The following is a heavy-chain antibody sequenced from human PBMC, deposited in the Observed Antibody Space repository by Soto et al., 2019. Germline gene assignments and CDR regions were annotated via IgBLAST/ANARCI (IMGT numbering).Heavy chain of an antibody. V-gene: IGHV4-39*01. D-gene: IGHD2-21*02. CDR2: IYYSGST. J-gene: IGHJ4*02. Sequence: QLQLQESGPGLVKPSETLSLTCTVSGGSISSSSYYWGWIRQPPGKGLEWIGSIYYSGSTYYNPSLQSRVTISVDTSKNQFSLKLSSVTAADTAVYYCARQYCGGDCYSFDYWGQGTLVTVSS. CDR1: GGSISSSSYY. CDR3: ARQYCGGDCYSFDY.